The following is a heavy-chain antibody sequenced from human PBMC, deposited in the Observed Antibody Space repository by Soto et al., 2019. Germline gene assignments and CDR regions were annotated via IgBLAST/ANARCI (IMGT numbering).Heavy chain of an antibody. Sequence: QVQLVQSGAEVKKPGASVKVSCKASGYTFTSYAMHWVRQAPGQRLEWMGWINAGNGNTKYSQKFQGRVTITRDTSASTAYMELSSLRSEDTAVYYCAWGGGYSYGYGGGVDYWGQGTLVTVSS. CDR1: GYTFTSYA. V-gene: IGHV1-3*01. CDR2: INAGNGNT. J-gene: IGHJ4*02. CDR3: AWGGGYSYGYGGGVDY. D-gene: IGHD5-18*01.